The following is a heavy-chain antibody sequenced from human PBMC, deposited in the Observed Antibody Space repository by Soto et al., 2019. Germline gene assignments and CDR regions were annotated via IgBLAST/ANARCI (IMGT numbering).Heavy chain of an antibody. CDR3: AKVPLGSGYVLDY. CDR1: GFTFSSYL. CDR2: IGASGGRK. J-gene: IGHJ4*02. Sequence: GGSLTLSCAPSGFTFSSYLMNSVRRAAGKGLDWVSDIGASGGRKYYEDSVKGRFTISRDNSKNTLYLQMSSLRDKDTPVFYWAKVPLGSGYVLDYWGQGTLVTVSS. V-gene: IGHV3-23*01. D-gene: IGHD5-12*01.